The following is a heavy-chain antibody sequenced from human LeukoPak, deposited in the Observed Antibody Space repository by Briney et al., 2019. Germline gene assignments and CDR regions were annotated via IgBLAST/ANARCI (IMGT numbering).Heavy chain of an antibody. D-gene: IGHD2-15*01. CDR3: ARGGGFSTPFDY. CDR2: ITNDESSA. V-gene: IGHV3-74*01. J-gene: IGHJ4*02. CDR1: GFTFSSYS. Sequence: GGSLRLSCAASGFTFSSYSMNWVRQAPGKGLFWVARITNDESSANYAVSVNGRFTISRDNAESTVYLQMNSLTAEDTAVYYCARGGGFSTPFDYWGQGTLVTVSS.